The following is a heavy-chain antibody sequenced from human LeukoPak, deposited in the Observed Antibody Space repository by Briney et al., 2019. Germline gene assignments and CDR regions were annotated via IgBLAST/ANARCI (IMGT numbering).Heavy chain of an antibody. CDR3: ARDGEGYSSGWYGWFDP. CDR1: GYTFTDYY. J-gene: IGHJ5*02. D-gene: IGHD6-19*01. V-gene: IGHV1-46*01. CDR2: INPSGGST. Sequence: ASVKVSCKTSGYTFTDYYMHWVRQAPGQGLEWMGIINPSGGSTSYAQKFQGRVTMTRDTSTSTVYLELSSLTSEDTAVYYCARDGEGYSSGWYGWFDPWGQGALVTVSS.